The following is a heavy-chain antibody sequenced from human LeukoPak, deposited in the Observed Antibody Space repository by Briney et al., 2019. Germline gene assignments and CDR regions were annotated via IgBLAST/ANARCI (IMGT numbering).Heavy chain of an antibody. D-gene: IGHD3-10*01. CDR3: ARTIRGY. Sequence: GGSLRLSCAASGFSFSNYWMSWVRQAPGKGLEWVANIKEDGSERHYVDSVKGRFTISRDNAKNSLYLQMNSLRAEDTAVYYCARTIRGYWGQGTLGTVSS. CDR1: GFSFSNYW. J-gene: IGHJ4*02. CDR2: IKEDGSER. V-gene: IGHV3-7*01.